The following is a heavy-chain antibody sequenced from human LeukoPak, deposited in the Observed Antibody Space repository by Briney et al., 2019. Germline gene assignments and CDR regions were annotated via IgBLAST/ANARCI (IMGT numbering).Heavy chain of an antibody. Sequence: PGGSLRLSCAASGFTFSSYGMHWVRQAPGKGLEWVAFIRYDGSNKYYADSVKGRFTIFRDNSKNTLYLQMNSLRAEDTAVYYCAKDLAVAGCFDYWGQGTLVTVSS. CDR2: IRYDGSNK. CDR3: AKDLAVAGCFDY. J-gene: IGHJ4*02. D-gene: IGHD6-19*01. V-gene: IGHV3-30*02. CDR1: GFTFSSYG.